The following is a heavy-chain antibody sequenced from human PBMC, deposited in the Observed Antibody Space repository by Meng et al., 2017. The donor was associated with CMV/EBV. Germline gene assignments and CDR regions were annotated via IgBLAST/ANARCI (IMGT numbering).Heavy chain of an antibody. V-gene: IGHV1-2*02. Sequence: QMQLFQPGAEVKSPWASLKGSCQASGYRFSYHYMPWVRQAPGQGLEWMGWIYPNSGGTHYAQKFQDRVTMTRDTSISTVYMELSRLTSDDTAVYYCVRDHNWGPDYWGQGTLVTVSS. J-gene: IGHJ4*02. CDR3: VRDHNWGPDY. D-gene: IGHD1-1*01. CDR1: GYRFSYHY. CDR2: IYPNSGGT.